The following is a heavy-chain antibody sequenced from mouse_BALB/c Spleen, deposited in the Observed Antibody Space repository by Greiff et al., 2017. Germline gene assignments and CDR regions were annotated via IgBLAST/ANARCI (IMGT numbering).Heavy chain of an antibody. CDR1: GYTFTSYV. J-gene: IGHJ2*01. Sequence: EVQLQQSGPELVKPGASVKMSCKASGYTFTSYVMHWVKQKPGQGLEWIGYINPYNDGTKYNEKFKGKATLTSDKSSSTAYMELSSLTSEDSAVYYCARSDYYGYGKYYFDYWGQGTTLTVSS. CDR2: INPYNDGT. CDR3: ARSDYYGYGKYYFDY. V-gene: IGHV1-14*01. D-gene: IGHD1-2*01.